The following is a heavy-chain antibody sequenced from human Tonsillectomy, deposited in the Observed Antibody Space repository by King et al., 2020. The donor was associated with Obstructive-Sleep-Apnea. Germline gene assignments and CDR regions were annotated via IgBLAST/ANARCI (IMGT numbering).Heavy chain of an antibody. D-gene: IGHD3-9*01. Sequence: QLVQSGAEVKKPGESLKISCRGSGYSFTTYWIGWVLQIPGKGLELMGIIYPGDSDTRYSPSFQGQVTISADKSISTAYLQWNSLKASDTAMYYCARGLRYFDWLSAFDIWGQGTLVTVSS. CDR1: GYSFTTYW. CDR3: ARGLRYFDWLSAFDI. V-gene: IGHV5-51*01. CDR2: IYPGDSDT. J-gene: IGHJ3*02.